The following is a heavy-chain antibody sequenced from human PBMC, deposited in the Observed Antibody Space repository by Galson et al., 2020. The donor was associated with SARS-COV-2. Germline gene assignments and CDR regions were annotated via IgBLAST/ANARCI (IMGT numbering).Heavy chain of an antibody. V-gene: IGHV5-51*01. CDR1: GYDFSGQW. J-gene: IGHJ2*01. CDR2: IYPGDSYT. D-gene: IGHD1-26*01. CDR3: ARALLYNGNYYWYFDL. Sequence: GESLKISCTGSGYDFSGQWIAWVRRMPGKGLEWTGDIYPGDSYTKYSPSFQGQVTIPADKSIRPAYLQWSSLKASDTAIYYCARALLYNGNYYWYFDLWGRGTRVTVSS.